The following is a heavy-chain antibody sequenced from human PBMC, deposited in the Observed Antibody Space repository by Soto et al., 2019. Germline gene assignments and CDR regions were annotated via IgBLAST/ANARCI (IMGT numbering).Heavy chain of an antibody. CDR3: ARDKDRIQLGGTYYSMLDV. V-gene: IGHV1-69*12. Sequence: QVQLEQSGAEVKKPGSSVKVSCKASGGTFSNSAISWVRQAPGQGLEWMGGIMPIFRTPDYAQKFQGRVTISADESTSTAYMELSGLRSDDTAVYYCARDKDRIQLGGTYYSMLDVWGQGTTVTVSS. CDR1: GGTFSNSA. J-gene: IGHJ6*02. D-gene: IGHD1-26*01. CDR2: IMPIFRTP.